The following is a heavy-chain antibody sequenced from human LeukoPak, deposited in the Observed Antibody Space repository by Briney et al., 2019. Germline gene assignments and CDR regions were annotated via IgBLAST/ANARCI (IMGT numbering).Heavy chain of an antibody. D-gene: IGHD5-12*01. V-gene: IGHV4-59*01. CDR3: ARDGYSGNDGL. J-gene: IGHJ4*02. CDR2: IYYSGST. Sequence: SETLSLTCTVSGGSISSYYWSWIRQPPGKGLEWIGYIYYSGSTNYNPSLKSRVTISVDTSKNQFSLKLSSVTAADTAVYYCARDGYSGNDGLWGQGTLVTVSS. CDR1: GGSISSYY.